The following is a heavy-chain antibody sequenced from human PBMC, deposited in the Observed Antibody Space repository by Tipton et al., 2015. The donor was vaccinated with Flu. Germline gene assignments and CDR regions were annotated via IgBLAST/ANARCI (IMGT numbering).Heavy chain of an antibody. CDR1: GGSINRYY. CDR3: ASGNFYDSSGYFAF. D-gene: IGHD3-22*01. J-gene: IGHJ4*02. Sequence: GLVKPSETLSLTCNVSGGSINRYYWSWIRQPVGKGPEWIGRTHTNGNTNYNSTFGSRLTMSLDTSKSQFSMTLTSVTVADTAVYYCASGNFYDSSGYFAFWGQGILVTVSS. CDR2: THTNGNT. V-gene: IGHV4-4*07.